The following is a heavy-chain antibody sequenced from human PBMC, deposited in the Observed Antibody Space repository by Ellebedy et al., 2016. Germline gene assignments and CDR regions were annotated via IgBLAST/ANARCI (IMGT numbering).Heavy chain of an antibody. D-gene: IGHD5-18*01. Sequence: GGSLRLSCAASGFTFDDYAMHWVRQAPGKGLEWVSGISWNSGSIGYADSVKGRFTISRDNAKNSLYLQMNSLRAEDTAVYYCTGSGKSWIQLEYYFDYWGQGTLVTVSS. CDR3: TGSGKSWIQLEYYFDY. J-gene: IGHJ4*02. CDR2: ISWNSGSI. CDR1: GFTFDDYA. V-gene: IGHV3-9*01.